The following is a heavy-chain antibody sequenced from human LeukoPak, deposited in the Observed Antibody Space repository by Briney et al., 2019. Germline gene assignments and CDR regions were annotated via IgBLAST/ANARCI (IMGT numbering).Heavy chain of an antibody. V-gene: IGHV7-4-1*02. J-gene: IGHJ4*02. D-gene: IGHD3-10*01. Sequence: ASVKVSCKASGYTFTSYGISWVRQAPGQGLEWMGWINTNTGNPTYAQGFTGRFVFSLDTSVSTAYLQLSSLKAKDTAVYYCARDTGFSMVRGILFWGQGTLVTVSS. CDR1: GYTFTSYG. CDR3: ARDTGFSMVRGILF. CDR2: INTNTGNP.